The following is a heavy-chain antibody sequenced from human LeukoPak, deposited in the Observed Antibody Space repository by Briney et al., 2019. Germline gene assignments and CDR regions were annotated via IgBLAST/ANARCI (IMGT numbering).Heavy chain of an antibody. V-gene: IGHV4-34*01. CDR3: ARGYRAFGY. CDR2: INHSGST. D-gene: IGHD4-11*01. CDR1: GGSFSDSY. J-gene: IGHJ4*02. Sequence: SETLSLTCAVYGGSFSDSYWSWIRQPPGKGLEWIGEINHSGSTNYNPSLKSRVTISVDTSKNQFSLKLSSVTAADTAVYYCARGYRAFGYWGQGTLVTVSS.